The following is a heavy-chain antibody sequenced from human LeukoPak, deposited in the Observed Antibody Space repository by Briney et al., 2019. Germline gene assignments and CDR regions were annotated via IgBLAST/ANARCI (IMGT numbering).Heavy chain of an antibody. Sequence: GGSLRLSCAASGFTFSGSAMHWVRQASGKGLEWVGRIRSKANSYATAYAASVKGRFTISRDDSKNTAYLQMNSLKTEDTAVYYCTRHAGGYDFWSGSNWFGPWGQGTLVTVSS. V-gene: IGHV3-73*01. D-gene: IGHD3-3*01. CDR3: TRHAGGYDFWSGSNWFGP. J-gene: IGHJ5*02. CDR1: GFTFSGSA. CDR2: IRSKANSYAT.